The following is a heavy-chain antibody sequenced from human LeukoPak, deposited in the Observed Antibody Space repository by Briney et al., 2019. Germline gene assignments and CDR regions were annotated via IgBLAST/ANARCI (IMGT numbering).Heavy chain of an antibody. D-gene: IGHD3-16*01. J-gene: IGHJ4*02. V-gene: IGHV3-49*04. CDR1: GFTFGDYA. CDR3: TRDHDWERHDFDY. CDR2: IRTKTYDETT. Sequence: GGSLRLSCTTSGFTFGDYAINWVRQAPGKGLEWVGLIRTKTYDETTQYAASVKGRFSMSRDDSKSIAYLQMNSLKREDTGVYFCTRDHDWERHDFDYWGQGTQVTVSS.